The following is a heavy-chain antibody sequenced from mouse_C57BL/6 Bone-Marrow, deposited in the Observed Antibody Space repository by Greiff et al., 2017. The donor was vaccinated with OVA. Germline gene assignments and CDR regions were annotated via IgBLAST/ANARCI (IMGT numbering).Heavy chain of an antibody. J-gene: IGHJ4*01. V-gene: IGHV1-4*01. CDR3: ARSRSYGKGAMDY. Sequence: QVQLQQPGAELVRPGASVKMSCKASGYTFTSYTMHWVKQRPGQGLEWIGNINPSSGDTKYNQKFKDKATLTVDKSSSTAYMQLSSLTSVDSAVYYCARSRSYGKGAMDYWGQGTSVTVSS. CDR1: GYTFTSYT. CDR2: INPSSGDT. D-gene: IGHD2-1*01.